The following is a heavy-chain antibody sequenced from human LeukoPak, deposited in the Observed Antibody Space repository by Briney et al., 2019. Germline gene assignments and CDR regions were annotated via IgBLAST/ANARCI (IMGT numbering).Heavy chain of an antibody. CDR1: GYTFTSYG. CDR3: ARSLGDIVLMVYAELDY. J-gene: IGHJ4*02. V-gene: IGHV1-18*01. D-gene: IGHD2-8*01. Sequence: ASVKVSCKASGYTFTSYGISWVRQAPGQGLEWMGWISAYNGNTNYAQKLQGRVTMTTDTSTSTAYMELRSLRSDDTAVYYCARSLGDIVLMVYAELDYWGQGTLVTVSS. CDR2: ISAYNGNT.